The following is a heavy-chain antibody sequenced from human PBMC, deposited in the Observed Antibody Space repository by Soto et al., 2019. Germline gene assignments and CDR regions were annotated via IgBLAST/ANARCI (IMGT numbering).Heavy chain of an antibody. D-gene: IGHD4-17*01. CDR2: MNPNSGDT. Sequence: QVQLVQSGAEVKKPGASVKVSCKASGNTFTNYDINWVRQATGQGLEYLGWMNPNSGDTAYVQKFQGRVTMTWDTSRTTAYMELRSLPSEDTAVYFCARGVKSGAYSRWFDPWGQGTLVTVSS. CDR3: ARGVKSGAYSRWFDP. CDR1: GNTFTNYD. V-gene: IGHV1-8*01. J-gene: IGHJ5*02.